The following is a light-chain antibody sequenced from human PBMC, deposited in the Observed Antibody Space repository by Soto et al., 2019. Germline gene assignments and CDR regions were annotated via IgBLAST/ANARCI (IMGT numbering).Light chain of an antibody. J-gene: IGKJ5*01. Sequence: EVVWTKSPPTLSLSPGERATLSCRASQGVSSYLLWYQQKPGQAPRLLIYDASNRATGIPARFSGSGSETDFTLTISSLEPEDFAVYYCPHRMNWPLTFGQGTRLEIK. CDR3: PHRMNWPLT. V-gene: IGKV3-11*01. CDR1: QGVSSY. CDR2: DAS.